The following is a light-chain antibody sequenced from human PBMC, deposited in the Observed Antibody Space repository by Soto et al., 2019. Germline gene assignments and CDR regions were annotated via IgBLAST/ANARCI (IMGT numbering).Light chain of an antibody. V-gene: IGLV2-11*01. CDR3: CSYAGSYTFMV. CDR2: DVS. Sequence: QSVLTQPRSVSGSPGQSVTISCTGTSSDVGGYNYVSWYQQHPGKAPKLMIYDVSQRPSGVPDRFSGSKSGNTASLTISGLQAEDEADYYCCSYAGSYTFMVFGGGTKLTVL. CDR1: SSDVGGYNY. J-gene: IGLJ2*01.